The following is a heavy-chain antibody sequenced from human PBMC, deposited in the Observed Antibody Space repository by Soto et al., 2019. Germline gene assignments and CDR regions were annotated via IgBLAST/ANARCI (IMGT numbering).Heavy chain of an antibody. V-gene: IGHV5-51*01. Sequence: GESLKISCKTSGYSFISYWVAWVRQKPGKGLEWMGTFYPGDSTSTYSPSFQGQVTISVDKSISTAYLHLSSLKASDTAMYYCARIIGYCRNNDCSFTFYIWGQ. J-gene: IGHJ3*02. CDR2: FYPGDSTS. CDR3: ARIIGYCRNNDCSFTFYI. D-gene: IGHD2-2*03. CDR1: GYSFISYW.